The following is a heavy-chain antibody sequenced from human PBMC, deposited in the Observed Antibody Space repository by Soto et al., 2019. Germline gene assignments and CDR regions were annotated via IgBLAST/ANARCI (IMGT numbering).Heavy chain of an antibody. J-gene: IGHJ4*02. V-gene: IGHV3-33*01. CDR1: GFTFSSYG. CDR2: IWYDGSNK. CDR3: ARETAVAGSFDY. D-gene: IGHD6-19*01. Sequence: QVQLVESGGGVVQPGRSLRLSCAASGFTFSSYGMHWVRQAPGKGLEWVAVIWYDGSNKDYADSVKGRFTISRDNSKNTLYLQMNGLRAEDTAGDYCARETAVAGSFDYWGQGTLVTVSS.